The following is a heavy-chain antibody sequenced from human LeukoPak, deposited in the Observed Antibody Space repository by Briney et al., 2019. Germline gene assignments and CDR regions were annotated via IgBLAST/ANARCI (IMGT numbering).Heavy chain of an antibody. Sequence: SETLSLTCTVSGGSISSYYWIWIRQPPGKGLEWIGYIYYSGSTNYNPSLKSRVTISVDTSKNQFSLKLSSVTAADTAVYYCARLQWLGYYFDYWGQGTLVTVSS. V-gene: IGHV4-59*01. CDR2: IYYSGST. J-gene: IGHJ4*02. D-gene: IGHD6-19*01. CDR1: GGSISSYY. CDR3: ARLQWLGYYFDY.